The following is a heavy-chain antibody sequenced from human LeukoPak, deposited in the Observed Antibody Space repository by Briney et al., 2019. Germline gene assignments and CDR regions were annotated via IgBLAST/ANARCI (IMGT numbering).Heavy chain of an antibody. D-gene: IGHD1-26*01. CDR3: VRGAGATISYYHYYMDV. V-gene: IGHV1-2*02. CDR2: INPNSGGT. CDR1: GYTFTGYY. Sequence: EASVKVSCKASGYTFTGYYMHWVRQAPGQGLEWMGWINPNSGGTNYAQKFQGRVTMTRDTSISTAYMELSSLRSEDTAVYYCVRGAGATISYYHYYMDVWGKGTTVTVSS. J-gene: IGHJ6*03.